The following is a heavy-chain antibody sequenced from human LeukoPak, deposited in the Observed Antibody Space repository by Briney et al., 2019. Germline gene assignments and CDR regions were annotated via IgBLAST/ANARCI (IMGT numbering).Heavy chain of an antibody. J-gene: IGHJ4*02. Sequence: GGSLRLSCAASGFTFSNYWMSWVRQAPGKGLEWLANINQDGSEIYYVDSVKGRFTISRGNAKNSLYLQMNSLGAEDTAVYYCAKVPRDSDCYWGQGTLVTVSS. CDR3: AKVPRDSDCY. V-gene: IGHV3-7*01. D-gene: IGHD2-21*02. CDR2: INQDGSEI. CDR1: GFTFSNYW.